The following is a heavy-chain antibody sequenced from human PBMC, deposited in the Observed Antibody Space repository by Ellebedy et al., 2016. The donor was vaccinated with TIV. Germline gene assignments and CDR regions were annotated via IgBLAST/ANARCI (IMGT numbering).Heavy chain of an antibody. CDR3: GRDDSGCFDY. CDR1: RYTFTTYG. Sequence: AASVKVSCKASRYTFTTYGISWVRQAPGQGLEWMGWISTYNGNTNYAQKLQGRVTMTTDTSTSTAYMELRSLRSDDTAVYYCGRDDSGCFDYWGQGTLVTVSS. V-gene: IGHV1-18*01. D-gene: IGHD1-26*01. CDR2: ISTYNGNT. J-gene: IGHJ4*02.